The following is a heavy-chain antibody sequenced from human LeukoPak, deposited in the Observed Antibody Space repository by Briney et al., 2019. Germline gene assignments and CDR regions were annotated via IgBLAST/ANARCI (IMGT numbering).Heavy chain of an antibody. V-gene: IGHV4-61*05. CDR2: IYYSGST. J-gene: IGHJ3*02. D-gene: IGHD5-18*01. CDR3: ARSYGYGLVDI. Sequence: SSETLSLTCTVSGGSISSGSYYWGWIRQPPGKGLEWIGYIYYSGSTNYNPSLKSRVTISVDTSKNQFSLRLSSVTAADTAVYYCARSYGYGLVDIWGQGTMVTVSS. CDR1: GGSISSGSYY.